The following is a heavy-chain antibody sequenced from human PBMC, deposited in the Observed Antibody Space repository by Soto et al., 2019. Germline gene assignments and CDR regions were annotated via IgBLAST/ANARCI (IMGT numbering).Heavy chain of an antibody. CDR2: ISYDGTNK. J-gene: IGHJ3*01. CDR3: AKDRQSYNSVWDPFDF. V-gene: IGHV3-30*18. D-gene: IGHD1-20*01. Sequence: QVQLVESGGGVVQPGRSLRLSCAASGFTFSSHAMHWVRQAPGKGLEWVAVISYDGTNKYYSDSVKGRFTISRDNSRNTVYLQMSSLSAEDTARYYCAKDRQSYNSVWDPFDFWGQGTVVTVTS. CDR1: GFTFSSHA.